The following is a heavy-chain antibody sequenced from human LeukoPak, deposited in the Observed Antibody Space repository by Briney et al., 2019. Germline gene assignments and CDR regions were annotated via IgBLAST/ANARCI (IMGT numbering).Heavy chain of an antibody. CDR2: IYYSGST. Sequence: PSETLSLTCTVSSGSIRFYSWSWIRQHPGKGLEWIGYIYYSGSTYYNPSLKSRVTISVDTSKNQFSLKLSSVTAADTAVYYCASTVRRGYFDYWGQGTLVTVSS. CDR3: ASTVRRGYFDY. V-gene: IGHV4-59*06. CDR1: SGSIRFYS. D-gene: IGHD2-2*01. J-gene: IGHJ4*02.